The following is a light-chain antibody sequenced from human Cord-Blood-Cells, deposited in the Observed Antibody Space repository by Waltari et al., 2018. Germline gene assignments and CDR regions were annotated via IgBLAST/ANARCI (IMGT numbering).Light chain of an antibody. CDR2: DAS. J-gene: IGKJ2*01. V-gene: IGKV1-33*01. CDR3: QQYDNLPPYT. Sequence: EIQMTQAPSSLSASVGDRVTITCQASQDISNYLNWYQQKPVKDTKLVIYDASNLETGVPSRVSGSGSGTDFTFTISSLQPEDIATYYCQQYDNLPPYTFGQGTNLEIK. CDR1: QDISNY.